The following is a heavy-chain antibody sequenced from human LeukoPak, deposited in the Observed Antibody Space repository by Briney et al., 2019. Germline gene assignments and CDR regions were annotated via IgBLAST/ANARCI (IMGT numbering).Heavy chain of an antibody. Sequence: ASVKVSCKASGYTFTGYYMHWVRQAPGQGLEWMGWINPNSGGTNYAQKFQGRVTMTTDTSTSTAYMELRSLRSDDTAVYYCARTRDSSGYYLAYWGQGTLVTVSS. CDR3: ARTRDSSGYYLAY. J-gene: IGHJ4*02. CDR1: GYTFTGYY. D-gene: IGHD3-22*01. V-gene: IGHV1-2*02. CDR2: INPNSGGT.